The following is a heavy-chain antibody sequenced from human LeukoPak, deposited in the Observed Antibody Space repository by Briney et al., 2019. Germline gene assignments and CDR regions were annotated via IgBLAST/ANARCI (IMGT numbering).Heavy chain of an antibody. J-gene: IGHJ4*02. CDR2: ISGSGGST. V-gene: IGHV3-23*01. CDR1: GFTFSSYG. Sequence: GGSLRLSCAASGFTFSSYGMHWVRQAPGKGLEWVSAISGSGGSTYYADSVKGRFTISRDNSKNTLYLQMNSLRAEDTAVYYCAKPRTGTTSYFDYWGQGTLVTVSS. CDR3: AKPRTGTTSYFDY. D-gene: IGHD1-7*01.